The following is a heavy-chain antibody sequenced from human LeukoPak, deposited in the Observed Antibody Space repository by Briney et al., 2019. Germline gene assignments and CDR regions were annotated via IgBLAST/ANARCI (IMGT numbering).Heavy chain of an antibody. CDR3: ARQPGAGWFDP. CDR1: GSSFTSSW. J-gene: IGHJ5*02. Sequence: GESLKISCQASGSSFTSSWIGWARQMPGKGLEWMAIINPGDSDTRYSPSFQGPVTISADKSISTVYLQWGSLKASDTAMYYCARQPGAGWFDPWGQGTLVTVSS. D-gene: IGHD3-10*01. V-gene: IGHV5-51*01. CDR2: INPGDSDT.